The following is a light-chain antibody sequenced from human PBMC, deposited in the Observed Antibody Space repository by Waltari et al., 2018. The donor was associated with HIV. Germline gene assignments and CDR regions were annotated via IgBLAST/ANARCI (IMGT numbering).Light chain of an antibody. J-gene: IGLJ1*01. Sequence: QSALTQPASVSGSPVQSITLSCPRTNSDFGSSDFVSWYQQYPGKAPRLIISDVRNRPSGISSRFSGSKYGYTASLTISGLRAEDEADYFCSSWTSSTTLVFGTGTKVTVL. V-gene: IGLV2-14*01. CDR1: NSDFGSSDF. CDR3: SSWTSSTTLV. CDR2: DVR.